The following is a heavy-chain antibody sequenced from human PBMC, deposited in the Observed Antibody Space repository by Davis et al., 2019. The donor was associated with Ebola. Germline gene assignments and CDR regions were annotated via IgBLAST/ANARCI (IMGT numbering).Heavy chain of an antibody. CDR2: IYSGGST. Sequence: PGGSLRLSCAASGFTVSSNYMSWVRQAPGKGLEWVSVIYSGGSTYYADSVKGRFTISRDNSKNTLYLQMNSLRAEDTAVYYCARDSYYDSSGYYYGMDVWGQGTTVTVSS. CDR3: ARDSYYDSSGYYYGMDV. V-gene: IGHV3-66*01. D-gene: IGHD3-22*01. J-gene: IGHJ6*02. CDR1: GFTVSSNY.